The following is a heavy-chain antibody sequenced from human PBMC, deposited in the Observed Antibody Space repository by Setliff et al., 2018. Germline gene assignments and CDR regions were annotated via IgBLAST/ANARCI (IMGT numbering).Heavy chain of an antibody. D-gene: IGHD2-15*01. J-gene: IGHJ5*02. Sequence: SETLSLTCTVFGDSISSGGFYWSWVRQHPGQGLEWIGYIYYSGTAYYNPSLKSRATISVDTSENQFSLKLSSVTAADTAVYYCGRGFSRIEGWGNWFDPWGQGILVTVSS. CDR3: GRGFSRIEGWGNWFDP. CDR1: GDSISSGGFY. V-gene: IGHV4-31*03. CDR2: IYYSGTA.